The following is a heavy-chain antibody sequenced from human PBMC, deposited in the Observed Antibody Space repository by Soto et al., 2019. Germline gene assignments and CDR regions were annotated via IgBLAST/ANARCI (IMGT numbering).Heavy chain of an antibody. CDR3: ARASSGNGGDCYYFDY. D-gene: IGHD2-21*02. CDR1: GGSVSSGSYY. Sequence: SETLSLTCTVSGGSVSSGSYYWSWIRQPPGKGLEWIGYINYSGSTNYNPSLKSRVTISVDTSKNQFSLKLSSVTAADTAVYYCARASSGNGGDCYYFDYWGQGTLVTVSS. J-gene: IGHJ4*02. V-gene: IGHV4-61*01. CDR2: INYSGST.